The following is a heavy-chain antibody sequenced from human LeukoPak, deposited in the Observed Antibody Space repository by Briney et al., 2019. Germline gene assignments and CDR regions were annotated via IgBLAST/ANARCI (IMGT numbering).Heavy chain of an antibody. CDR3: ARAANDGYNTILDY. J-gene: IGHJ4*02. CDR1: GLTFSNKNW. Sequence: GGSLRLSCAASGLTFSNKNWMTWVRQAPGKGLEWVANIKQDGSEKNYVDSVKGRFTISRDNAKNSLYLQMSSLRAEDTAVYYCARAANDGYNTILDYWGQGTLVTVSS. V-gene: IGHV3-7*01. CDR2: IKQDGSEK. D-gene: IGHD5-24*01.